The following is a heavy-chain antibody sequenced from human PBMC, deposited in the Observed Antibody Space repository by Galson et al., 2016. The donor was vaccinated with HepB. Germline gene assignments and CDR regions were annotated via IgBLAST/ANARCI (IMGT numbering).Heavy chain of an antibody. V-gene: IGHV1-46*01. J-gene: IGHJ6*02. CDR2: INPSGGST. Sequence: SVKVSCKASGYSVTNYYMHWVRQAPGQGLEWMGIINPSGGSTSYAAKFQGRVTMTTDTSTSTVYMEMSSLRSEDTAVYYRARGVSQQRLATYLYNYYGMDVWGQGTTVTVSS. CDR1: GYSVTNYY. D-gene: IGHD6-13*01. CDR3: ARGVSQQRLATYLYNYYGMDV.